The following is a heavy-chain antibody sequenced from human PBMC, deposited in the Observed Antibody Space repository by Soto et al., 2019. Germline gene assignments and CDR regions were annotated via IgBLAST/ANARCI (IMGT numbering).Heavy chain of an antibody. D-gene: IGHD3-10*01. V-gene: IGHV3-21*01. CDR2: ISSSSSYI. J-gene: IGHJ5*02. CDR3: ARDRVQIGGPVFDP. CDR1: GFTFSSYS. Sequence: RRLSCAASGFTFSSYSMNWVRQAPGKGLEWVSSISSSSSYIYYADSVKGRFTISRDNAKNSLYLQMNSLRAEDTAVYYCARDRVQIGGPVFDPWGQGTLVTVSS.